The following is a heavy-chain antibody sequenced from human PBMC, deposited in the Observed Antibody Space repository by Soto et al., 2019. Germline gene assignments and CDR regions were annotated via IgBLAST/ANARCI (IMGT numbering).Heavy chain of an antibody. J-gene: IGHJ5*02. CDR2: ISGHNGNT. Sequence: QVQLVQSGDEVKKTADSVKVSCRAPGYTLPNSGISWGRQAPGQGLFWMGWISGHNGNTLYAQNVQGRLTLTIDTSTNTAYMERMSLNIDDTAMYVCVRDWPLSPWGKGTRVTVSS. D-gene: IGHD3-10*01. CDR3: VRDWPLSP. V-gene: IGHV1-18*01. CDR1: GYTLPNSG.